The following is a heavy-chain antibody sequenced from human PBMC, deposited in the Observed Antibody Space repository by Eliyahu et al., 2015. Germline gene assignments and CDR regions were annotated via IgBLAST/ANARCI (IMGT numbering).Heavy chain of an antibody. J-gene: IGHJ6*03. Sequence: QVQLQQWGAGLLKPSETLSXTCAVYGGXFXXYXWSXIRQPPGXGLEWIGEIKQSGSTXYNPPLKSRVTISVDTSKNQFSLKLSSVTAADTAVYYCAREIRGVIKPPSPRYYMDVWGKGTTVTVSS. CDR2: IKQSGST. V-gene: IGHV4-34*01. D-gene: IGHD3-10*01. CDR1: GGXFXXYX. CDR3: AREIRGVIKPPSPRYYMDV.